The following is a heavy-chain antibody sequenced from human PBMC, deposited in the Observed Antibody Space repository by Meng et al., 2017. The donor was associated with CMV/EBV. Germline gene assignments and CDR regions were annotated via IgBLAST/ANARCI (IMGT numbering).Heavy chain of an antibody. Sequence: SCKASGGTFSSYAISWVRQAPGQGLEWMGGIIPIFGTANYAQKFQGRVTITADESTSTAYMELSSPRSEDTAVYYCARCRTELVLPDYWGQGTLVTVSS. V-gene: IGHV1-69*01. J-gene: IGHJ4*02. D-gene: IGHD1-26*01. CDR3: ARCRTELVLPDY. CDR1: GGTFSSYA. CDR2: IIPIFGTA.